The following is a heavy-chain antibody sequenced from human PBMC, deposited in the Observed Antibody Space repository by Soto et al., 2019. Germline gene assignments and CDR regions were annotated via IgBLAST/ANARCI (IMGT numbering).Heavy chain of an antibody. Sequence: ASVKVSCKASGYSFTDYHIHWVRQAPGQGLEWLGRINPNSGGTSTAQKFQGWVTMTTDTSISTASMELTRLTSDDTAIYYCARGDSTDCSNGVCSFFYNHDMDVWGQGTTVTVS. V-gene: IGHV1-2*04. J-gene: IGHJ6*02. CDR3: ARGDSTDCSNGVCSFFYNHDMDV. CDR2: INPNSGGT. CDR1: GYSFTDYH. D-gene: IGHD2-8*01.